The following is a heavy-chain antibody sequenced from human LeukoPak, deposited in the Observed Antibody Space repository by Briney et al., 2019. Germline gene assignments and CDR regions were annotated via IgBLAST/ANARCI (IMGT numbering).Heavy chain of an antibody. CDR2: MNPNSGNT. V-gene: IGHV1-8*01. J-gene: IGHJ4*02. Sequence: ASVKVSCKASGYTFTSYDINWVRQATGQGLEWMGWMNPNSGNTGYAQKFQGRVTMTRNTSISTAYMELRSLRSDDTAVYYCAIVTGELRKVGDYWGQGTLVTVSS. D-gene: IGHD7-27*01. CDR3: AIVTGELRKVGDY. CDR1: GYTFTSYD.